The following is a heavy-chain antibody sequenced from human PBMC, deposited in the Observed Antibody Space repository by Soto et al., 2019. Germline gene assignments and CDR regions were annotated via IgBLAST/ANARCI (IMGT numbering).Heavy chain of an antibody. V-gene: IGHV4-39*01. Sequence: SETLSLTCSVSGDSMSSDSFYWIWIRQPPGKGLEWIGSVYYTGSSHYNPSLKSRVTISVDTSNNNFSLKMSSLTAADTAVYYCRWSSGLNDLDVWGQGTLVTVSS. D-gene: IGHD2-15*01. CDR3: RWSSGLNDLDV. CDR2: VYYTGSS. CDR1: GDSMSSDSFY. J-gene: IGHJ4*02.